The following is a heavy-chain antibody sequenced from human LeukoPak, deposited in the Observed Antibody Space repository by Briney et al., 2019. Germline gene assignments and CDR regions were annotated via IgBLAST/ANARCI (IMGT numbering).Heavy chain of an antibody. CDR1: GTSISNYY. CDR3: ARTPIYYYDNSGYYN. CDR2: ISTSGNT. D-gene: IGHD3-22*01. J-gene: IGHJ4*02. Sequence: SETLSLTCSVSGTSISNYYWSWIRQPAGKRLEWIGRISTSGNTNYNPSLKSRATMSVDTSKKQFSLKLSSVTAADTAVYYCARTPIYYYDNSGYYNWGQGTLVTVSS. V-gene: IGHV4-4*07.